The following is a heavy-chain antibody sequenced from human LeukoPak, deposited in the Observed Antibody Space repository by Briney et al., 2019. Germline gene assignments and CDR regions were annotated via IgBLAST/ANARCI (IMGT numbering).Heavy chain of an antibody. CDR1: GFTFSDYY. V-gene: IGHV3-11*01. D-gene: IGHD3-10*01. J-gene: IGHJ6*03. Sequence: GGSLRLSCAASGFTFSDYYMSWIRQAPGKGLEWVSYISSSGSTIYYADSVKGRFTISRDNAKNSLYLQMNSLRAEDTAVYYCARVRGSGSYYTYYYYYYMDVWGKGTTVTISS. CDR3: ARVRGSGSYYTYYYYYYMDV. CDR2: ISSSGSTI.